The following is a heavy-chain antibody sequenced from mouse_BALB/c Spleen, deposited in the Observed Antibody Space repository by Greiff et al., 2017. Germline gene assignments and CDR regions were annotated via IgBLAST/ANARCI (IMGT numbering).Heavy chain of an antibody. V-gene: IGHV5-9-3*01. CDR1: GFTFSSYA. D-gene: IGHD2-14*01. CDR2: ISSGGSYT. J-gene: IGHJ4*01. CDR3: ARYYRYDGYAMDY. Sequence: EVQLVESGGGLVKPGGSLKLSCAASGFTFSSYAMSWVRQTPEKRLEWVATISSGGSYTYYPDSVKGRFTISRDNAKNTLYLQMSSLRSEDTAMYYCARYYRYDGYAMDYWGQGTSVTVSS.